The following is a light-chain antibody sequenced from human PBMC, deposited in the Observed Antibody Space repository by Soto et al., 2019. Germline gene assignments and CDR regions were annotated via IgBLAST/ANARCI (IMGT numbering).Light chain of an antibody. CDR2: AAS. J-gene: IGKJ5*01. V-gene: IGKV3-20*01. CDR1: QGVDSKH. CDR3: QQYGNSPGIS. Sequence: EIALTQSPGTLSLSPGEGATLSCRASQGVDSKHLAWYQQKPGQAPRLLIYAASSRATGIPDRFSGSGSGTDFTLSISRLETEDFAVYYCQQYGNSPGISFGQRTRLEIK.